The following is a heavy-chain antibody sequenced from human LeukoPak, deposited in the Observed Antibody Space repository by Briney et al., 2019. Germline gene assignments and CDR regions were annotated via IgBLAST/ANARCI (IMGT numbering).Heavy chain of an antibody. Sequence: GALRLSCAASGFTFSSYWMSWVRQAPGKGLEWVANIKHDGSEKYHVDSVKGRFTISRDNAKKSLYLQMNSLRAEDTAVYYCARVRVVSYYGMDVWGQGTTVIVSS. CDR1: GFTFSSYW. CDR2: IKHDGSEK. CDR3: ARVRVVSYYGMDV. J-gene: IGHJ6*02. V-gene: IGHV3-7*05.